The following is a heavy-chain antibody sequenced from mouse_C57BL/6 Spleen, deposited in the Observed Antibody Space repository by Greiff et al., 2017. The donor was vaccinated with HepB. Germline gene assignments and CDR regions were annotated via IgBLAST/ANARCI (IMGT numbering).Heavy chain of an antibody. CDR2: IDPSDSYT. V-gene: IGHV1-69*01. Sequence: QVQLQQPGAELVMPGASVKLSCKASGYTFTSYWMHWVKQRPGQGLEWIGEIDPSDSYTNYNQKFKGKSTLTVDKSSSTAYMQLSSLTSEDSAVYYCATLDFVLDYWGQGTTLTVSS. CDR3: ATLDFVLDY. J-gene: IGHJ2*01. CDR1: GYTFTSYW.